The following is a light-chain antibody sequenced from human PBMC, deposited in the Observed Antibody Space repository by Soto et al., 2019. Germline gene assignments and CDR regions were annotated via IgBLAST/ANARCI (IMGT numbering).Light chain of an antibody. CDR2: EAF. CDR3: QHYNTWT. Sequence: DIQMTQSPSAMSASVGDRVTITCRASQGISKYLAWFQQRPGKAPKLLIYEAFTLQSGVSSRFSGNGSGTEFSLTISSLQADDFGSYYCQHYNTWTFGPGTKVDIK. V-gene: IGKV1-17*03. J-gene: IGKJ1*01. CDR1: QGISKY.